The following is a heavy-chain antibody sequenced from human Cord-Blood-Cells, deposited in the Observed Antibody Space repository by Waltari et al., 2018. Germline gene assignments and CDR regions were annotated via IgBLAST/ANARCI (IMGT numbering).Heavy chain of an antibody. D-gene: IGHD2-21*02. CDR2: IYYSGGT. CDR1: GGSISSSSYY. Sequence: QLQLQESGPGLVKPSETLSLTCTVPGGSISSSSYYWGWIRQPPGKGLEWIGCIYYSGGTYYNPSLKSRVTISVDTSKNQFSLKLSSVTAADTAVYYCARRTYCGGDCYPRDAFDIWGQGTMVTVSS. V-gene: IGHV4-39*07. J-gene: IGHJ3*02. CDR3: ARRTYCGGDCYPRDAFDI.